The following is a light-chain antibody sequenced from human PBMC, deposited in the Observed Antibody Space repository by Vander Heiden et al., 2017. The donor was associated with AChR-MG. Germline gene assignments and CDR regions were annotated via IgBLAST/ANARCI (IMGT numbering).Light chain of an antibody. V-gene: IGKV1-39*01. J-gene: IGKJ1*01. CDR3: QQSVSSPQT. CDR2: AAS. Sequence: DIQMTQSPSSLSASVGDRVTITCRASHNINRYLNWYQQKPGKAPRVLIYAASNLQSGVPSRFSGSESGTDFTLTISSLQPEEFAIYYCQQSVSSPQTFGHETKVDI. CDR1: HNINRY.